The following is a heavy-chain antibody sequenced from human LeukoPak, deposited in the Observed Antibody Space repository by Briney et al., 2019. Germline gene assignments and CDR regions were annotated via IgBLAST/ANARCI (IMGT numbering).Heavy chain of an antibody. CDR2: ISYDGSNK. Sequence: PGGSLRLSCAASGFTFSSYAMHWVRQAPGKGLEWVAVISYDGSNKYYADSVKGRFTISRDNSKNTLYLQMNSLRAEDTAVYYCAGSGGTLSSSWPYWGQGTLVTVSS. D-gene: IGHD6-13*01. CDR1: GFTFSSYA. CDR3: AGSGGTLSSSWPY. V-gene: IGHV3-30-3*01. J-gene: IGHJ4*02.